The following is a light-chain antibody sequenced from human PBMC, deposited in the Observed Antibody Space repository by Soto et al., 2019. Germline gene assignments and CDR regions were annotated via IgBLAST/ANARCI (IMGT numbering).Light chain of an antibody. Sequence: DAQITQSPSTLSASAGVRVTITFRASQNIRSRLAWFPQKPGKAPSLLFYDASSLESGVPQRFSGSGSGTEFTLTISSLQTDDFSTYYRRQYHSYWAFGQGTKVDIK. CDR3: RQYHSYWA. J-gene: IGKJ1*01. V-gene: IGKV1-5*01. CDR1: QNIRSR. CDR2: DAS.